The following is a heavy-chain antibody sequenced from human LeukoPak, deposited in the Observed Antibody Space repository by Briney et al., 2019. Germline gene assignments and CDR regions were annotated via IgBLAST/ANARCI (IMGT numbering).Heavy chain of an antibody. CDR2: ISRSSSII. CDR3: ARAKRNAFDI. Sequence: GGSLRLSCAASGFTFSSYGMSWVRQAPEKGLEWVSYISRSSSIIYYADSVKGRFTISRDNAKNSLYLQMNSLRAEDTAVYYCARAKRNAFDIWGQGTMVTVSS. V-gene: IGHV3-48*01. J-gene: IGHJ3*02. CDR1: GFTFSSYG.